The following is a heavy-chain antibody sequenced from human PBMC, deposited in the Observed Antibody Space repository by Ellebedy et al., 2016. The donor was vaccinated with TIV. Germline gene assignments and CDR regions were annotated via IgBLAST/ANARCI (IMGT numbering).Heavy chain of an antibody. CDR3: ARDTPHTAMVIDY. Sequence: GESLKISXAASGFTFSSYSMNWVRQAPGEGLEWVSYISSSSSTIYYADSVKGRFTISRDNAKNSLYLQMNSLRAEDTAVYYCARDTPHTAMVIDYWGQGTLVTVSS. V-gene: IGHV3-48*04. CDR2: ISSSSSTI. J-gene: IGHJ4*02. D-gene: IGHD5-18*01. CDR1: GFTFSSYS.